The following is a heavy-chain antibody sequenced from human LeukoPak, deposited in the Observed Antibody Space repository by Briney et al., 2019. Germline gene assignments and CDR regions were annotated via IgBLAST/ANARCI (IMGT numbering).Heavy chain of an antibody. V-gene: IGHV4-39*01. J-gene: IGHJ4*02. Sequence: PSETLSLTCTVSGGSISSSSYYWGWIRQPPGKGLEWIGSIYYSGSTYYNPSLKSRVTISVDTSKSQFSLKLSSVTAADTAVYYCARRSSSWYYFDYWGQGTLVTVSS. D-gene: IGHD6-13*01. CDR3: ARRSSSWYYFDY. CDR1: GGSISSSSYY. CDR2: IYYSGST.